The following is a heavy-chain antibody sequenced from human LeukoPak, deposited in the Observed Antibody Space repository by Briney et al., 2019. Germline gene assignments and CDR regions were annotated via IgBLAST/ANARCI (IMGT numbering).Heavy chain of an antibody. CDR3: AKDGDSSGYYSGYFDY. CDR1: GFTFDDHA. J-gene: IGHJ4*02. CDR2: ISWNSGSI. V-gene: IGHV3-9*01. D-gene: IGHD3-22*01. Sequence: PGRSLRLSCAASGFTFDDHAMPWVRQAPGKGLEWVSGISWNSGSIGYADSVKGRFTISRDNAKNSLYLQMNSLRAEDTALYYCAKDGDSSGYYSGYFDYWGQGTLVTVSS.